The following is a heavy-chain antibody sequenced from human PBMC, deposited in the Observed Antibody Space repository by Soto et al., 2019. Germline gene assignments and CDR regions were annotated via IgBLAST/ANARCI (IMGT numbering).Heavy chain of an antibody. Sequence: GASVKVSCKASGGTFSSYAISWVRQAPGQGLEWMGGIIPNSGTTDYAQKFQGRVTMTRNTSISTAYMELSSLRSEDTAVYYCARMRSSGYVHYYYYYMDAWGKGTTVTVSS. V-gene: IGHV1-8*02. CDR1: GGTFSSYA. CDR3: ARMRSSGYVHYYYYYMDA. CDR2: IIPNSGTT. J-gene: IGHJ6*03. D-gene: IGHD5-12*01.